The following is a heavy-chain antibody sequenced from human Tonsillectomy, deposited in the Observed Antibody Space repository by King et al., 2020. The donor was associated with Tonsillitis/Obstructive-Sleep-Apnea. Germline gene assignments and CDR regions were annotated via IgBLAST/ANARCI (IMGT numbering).Heavy chain of an antibody. CDR1: GGSISSGTYY. CDR3: ARATSHSNYDY. D-gene: IGHD4-11*01. J-gene: IGHJ4*02. CDR2: IFYSGST. Sequence: VQLQESGPGLVKPSQTLSLTCTVSGGSISSGTYYWSWIRQHPGKGLEWIGYIFYSGSTYYNPSLKSRVTISVDTSKNQFSLKLTSVTAADTAVYYCARATSHSNYDYWGQGTLVTVSS. V-gene: IGHV4-31*03.